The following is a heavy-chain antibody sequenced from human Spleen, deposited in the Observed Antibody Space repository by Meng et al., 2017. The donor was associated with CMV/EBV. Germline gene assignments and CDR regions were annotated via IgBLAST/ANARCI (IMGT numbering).Heavy chain of an antibody. V-gene: IGHV1-69*05. Sequence: SVKVSCKASGYTFTSYGISWVRQAPGQGLEWMGGIIPIFGTANYAQKFQGRVTITTDESTSTAYMELSSLRSEDTAVYYCIRSMDYWGQGTLVTVSS. D-gene: IGHD2-2*01. CDR3: IRSMDY. J-gene: IGHJ4*02. CDR1: GYTFTSYG. CDR2: IIPIFGTA.